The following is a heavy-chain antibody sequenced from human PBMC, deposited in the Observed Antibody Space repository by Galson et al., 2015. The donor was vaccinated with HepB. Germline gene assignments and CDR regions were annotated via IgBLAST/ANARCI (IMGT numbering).Heavy chain of an antibody. CDR1: GYTFTSYG. D-gene: IGHD2/OR15-2a*01. Sequence: SVKVSCKASGYTFTSYGISWVRQAPGQGLEWMGWISAYNGNTNYAQKLQGRVTMTTDTSTSTAYMELRSLRSDDTAVYYCARDPTFGQPYYYYGMDVWGQGTTVTVSS. CDR3: ARDPTFGQPYYYYGMDV. CDR2: ISAYNGNT. V-gene: IGHV1-18*04. J-gene: IGHJ6*02.